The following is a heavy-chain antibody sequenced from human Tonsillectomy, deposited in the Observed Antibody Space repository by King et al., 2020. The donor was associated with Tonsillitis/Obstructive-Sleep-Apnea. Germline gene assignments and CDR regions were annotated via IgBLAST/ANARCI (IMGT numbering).Heavy chain of an antibody. CDR1: GITFSSYA. J-gene: IGHJ4*02. CDR3: AKVCYDTLAGYPTYFDY. CDR2: VSGSGGSR. Sequence: VQLVESGGGLVQPGGSLRLSCAASGITFSSYAMRWVRQAPGKGLEWVSAVSGSGGSRYYADSVKGRFTISRDNSRKTWVLQMNSLRVEDTAVYYCAKVCYDTLAGYPTYFDYWGQGTLVTVSS. D-gene: IGHD3-9*01. V-gene: IGHV3-23*04.